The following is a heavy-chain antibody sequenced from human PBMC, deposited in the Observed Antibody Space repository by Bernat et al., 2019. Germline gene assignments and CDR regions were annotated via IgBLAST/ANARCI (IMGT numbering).Heavy chain of an antibody. CDR1: GFTFSDYY. J-gene: IGHJ5*02. Sequence: QVQLVESGGGLVKPGGSLRLSCAASGFTFSDYYMSWIRQAPGKGLDWVSYISSSSSYTNYADSVKGRFTISRDNSRNTLYLQMNSLRVEDTAVYYCARGIGYTSDWYGWLDPWGQGTLVTVSS. V-gene: IGHV3-11*05. D-gene: IGHD6-13*01. CDR2: ISSSSSYT. CDR3: ARGIGYTSDWYGWLDP.